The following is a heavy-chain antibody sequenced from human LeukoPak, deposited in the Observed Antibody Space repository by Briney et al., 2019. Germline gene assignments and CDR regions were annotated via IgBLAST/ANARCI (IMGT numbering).Heavy chain of an antibody. D-gene: IGHD3-10*01. V-gene: IGHV3-7*05. CDR3: ARARDYGSGKANAFDI. CDR1: GFTFSSYA. CDR2: IKRDGSEK. J-gene: IGHJ3*02. Sequence: GGSLRLSCAASGFTFSSYAMSWVRQAPGKGLEWVANIKRDGSEKYYVDSVKGRFTISRDNAENSLYLQMNSLRAEDTAVYYCARARDYGSGKANAFDIWGQGTMVTVPS.